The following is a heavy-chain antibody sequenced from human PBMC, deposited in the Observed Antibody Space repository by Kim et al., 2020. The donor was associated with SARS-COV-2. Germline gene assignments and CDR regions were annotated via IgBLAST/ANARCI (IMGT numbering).Heavy chain of an antibody. J-gene: IGHJ4*02. V-gene: IGHV3-23*01. D-gene: IGHD2-8*01. CDR2: ISGSGGST. CDR3: AKVLTMGVDY. Sequence: GGSLRLSCAASGFTFSSYAMSWVRQAPGKGLEWVSAISGSGGSTYYADSVKGRFTISRDNSKNTLYLQMNSLRTGDTAVYYCAKVLTMGVDYWGQGTLVTVSS. CDR1: GFTFSSYA.